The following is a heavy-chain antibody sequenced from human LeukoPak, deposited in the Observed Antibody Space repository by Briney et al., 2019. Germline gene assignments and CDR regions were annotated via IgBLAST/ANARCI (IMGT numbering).Heavy chain of an antibody. J-gene: IGHJ4*02. V-gene: IGHV3-53*01. CDR2: IYSSGST. CDR1: GFTVSSNY. D-gene: IGHD3-10*01. CDR3: ANLPRGDY. Sequence: GGSLRLSCAASGFTVSSNYMTWFRQAPGKGLEWVSIIYSSGSTYYADSLKGRFTISRDNSKNTVYLQMSSLRAEDTAVYYCANLPRGDYWGQGTLVTVSS.